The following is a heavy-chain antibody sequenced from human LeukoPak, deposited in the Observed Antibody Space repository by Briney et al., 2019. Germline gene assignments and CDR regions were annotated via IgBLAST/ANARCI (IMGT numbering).Heavy chain of an antibody. CDR2: ISGSGGST. CDR3: ARRTRPKGDVLTAYPGS. Sequence: GGSLRLSCAASGFTFSGYAMSWVRQAPGKGLEWVSAISGSGGSTYYADSVKGRFTISRDNSKNTLYLQMNSLRAEDTAVYYCARRTRPKGDVLTAYPGSWGQGTLVTVSS. J-gene: IGHJ5*02. V-gene: IGHV3-23*01. D-gene: IGHD3-9*01. CDR1: GFTFSGYA.